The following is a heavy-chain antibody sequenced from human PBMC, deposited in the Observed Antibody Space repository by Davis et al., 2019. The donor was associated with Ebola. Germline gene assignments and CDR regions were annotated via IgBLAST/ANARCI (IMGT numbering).Heavy chain of an antibody. CDR2: GTSTDT. V-gene: IGHV3-23*01. CDR3: AKDTSNIWFDI. CDR1: GFTVKTND. Sequence: GESLKISCAASGFTVKTNDMTWVRQAPGKGLEWVSTYGTSTDTYYADSVKGRFTISRDTSKNTLYLQMNGLRVEDTAIYYCAKDTSNIWFDIWGQGTNVTVSS. J-gene: IGHJ3*02. D-gene: IGHD1-26*01.